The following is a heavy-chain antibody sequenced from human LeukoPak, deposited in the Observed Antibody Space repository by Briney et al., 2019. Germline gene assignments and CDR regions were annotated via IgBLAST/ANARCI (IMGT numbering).Heavy chain of an antibody. D-gene: IGHD3-22*01. J-gene: IGHJ4*02. CDR1: GFTFSSYA. Sequence: GGSLRLSCAASGFTFSSYAMSWVRQAPGKGLEWVSAIGGSGGSTYYADSVKGRFTISRDNSKNTLYLQMNSLRAEDTAVYYCAKPSGDSSGYYFYFDYWGQGTLVTVSS. CDR2: IGGSGGST. CDR3: AKPSGDSSGYYFYFDY. V-gene: IGHV3-23*01.